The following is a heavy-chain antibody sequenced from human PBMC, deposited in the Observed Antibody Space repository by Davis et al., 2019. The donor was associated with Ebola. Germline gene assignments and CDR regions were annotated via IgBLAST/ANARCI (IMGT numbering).Heavy chain of an antibody. CDR2: IKQDGSKK. Sequence: PGGSLRLSCAASGFTFSNFAMSWVRQGPGKGLEWVANIKQDGSKKNYVGSVKDRFTISRDNAKNSLFLQMNDLRSDDTAVYYCARGGIYSSSPVYGLDVWGQGTTVTVSS. J-gene: IGHJ6*02. CDR1: GFTFSNFA. CDR3: ARGGIYSSSPVYGLDV. V-gene: IGHV3-7*03. D-gene: IGHD6-6*01.